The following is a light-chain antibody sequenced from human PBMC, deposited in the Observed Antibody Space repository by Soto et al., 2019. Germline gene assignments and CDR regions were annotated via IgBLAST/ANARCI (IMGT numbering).Light chain of an antibody. J-gene: IGKJ2*01. CDR2: WAS. CDR1: QTVLYSSNNKNY. CDR3: QQFYNTPYT. Sequence: DIVMTQSPDSLAVSLGERATINCKSSQTVLYSSNNKNYLAWYQQKPGQPPKLLIYWASTRESGVPARFSGSGSGTDFTLTISSLQAEDVAVYYCQQFYNTPYTFGQGTKLEI. V-gene: IGKV4-1*01.